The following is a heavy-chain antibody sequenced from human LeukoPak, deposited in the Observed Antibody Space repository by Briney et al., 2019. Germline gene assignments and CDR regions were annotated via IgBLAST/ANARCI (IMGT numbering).Heavy chain of an antibody. J-gene: IGHJ4*02. Sequence: SETLSLTCTVSGGSISSGDYYWSWIRQPPGKGLEWIGYIYYSGSTYYNPSLKSRVTISVDTSKNQFSLKLSSVTAADTAVYYCARVGDESSGYLFDYWGQGTLVTVSS. CDR3: ARVGDESSGYLFDY. D-gene: IGHD3-22*01. CDR1: GGSISSGDYY. V-gene: IGHV4-30-4*01. CDR2: IYYSGST.